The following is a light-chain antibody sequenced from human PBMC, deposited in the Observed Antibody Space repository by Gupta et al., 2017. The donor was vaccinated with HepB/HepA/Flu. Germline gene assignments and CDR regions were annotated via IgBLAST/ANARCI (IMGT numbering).Light chain of an antibody. J-gene: IGKJ2*01. CDR1: QDISNY. Sequence: DIQMTQSPSSLSASVGDRVTITCQASQDISNYLNWYQQKPGKAPKLLIYDASNWETGVPSRFSGSGYGKDFTFTISSRQQEDIASYHCHQDENLPSYTFGQGTKLEIK. V-gene: IGKV1-33*01. CDR3: HQDENLPSYT. CDR2: DAS.